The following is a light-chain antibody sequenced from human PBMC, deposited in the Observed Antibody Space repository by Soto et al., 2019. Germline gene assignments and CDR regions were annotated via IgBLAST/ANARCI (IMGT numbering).Light chain of an antibody. CDR2: EGT. V-gene: IGLV2-23*01. CDR1: NNDFGNYNL. Sequence: QSALTQPASVSGSPGQSITISCTGTNNDFGNYNLVSWYQQHPGKAPKLIIFEGTKRPDGVSNRFSGSKSGNTASLTVSGLQAEDEADYYCCSYAGSSTLVFGTRTKLTVL. J-gene: IGLJ1*01. CDR3: CSYAGSSTLV.